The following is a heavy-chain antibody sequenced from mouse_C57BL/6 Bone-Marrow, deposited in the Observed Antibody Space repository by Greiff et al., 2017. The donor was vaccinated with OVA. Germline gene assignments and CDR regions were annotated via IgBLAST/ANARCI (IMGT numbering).Heavy chain of an antibody. D-gene: IGHD2-4*01. CDR2: INPNNGGT. V-gene: IGHV1-26*01. CDR1: GYTFTDYY. J-gene: IGHJ2*01. CDR3: ARIGDYDGGYYFDY. Sequence: VQLQQSGPELVKPGASVKISCKASGYTFTDYYMNWVKQSHGKSLEWIGDINPNNGGTSYNQKFKGKATLTVDKSSSTAYMELRSLTSEDSAVYYCARIGDYDGGYYFDYWGQGTTLTVSS.